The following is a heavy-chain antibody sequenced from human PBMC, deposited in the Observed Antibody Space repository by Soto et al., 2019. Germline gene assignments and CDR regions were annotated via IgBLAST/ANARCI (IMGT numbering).Heavy chain of an antibody. CDR3: ARLGSSGGYQGSYFDS. CDR1: GGSISRNNHY. CDR2: IPFSGST. J-gene: IGHJ4*02. D-gene: IGHD3-22*01. V-gene: IGHV4-39*01. Sequence: QLQLQESGPGLVKPSETLSLTCTVSGGSISRNNHYWGWIRQSPGKGLEWIGSIPFSGSTNYNPSLKSRVRLSMAASMNQCSLRMISVTAADTAVVSCARLGSSGGYQGSYFDSWGQGLLVTVSS.